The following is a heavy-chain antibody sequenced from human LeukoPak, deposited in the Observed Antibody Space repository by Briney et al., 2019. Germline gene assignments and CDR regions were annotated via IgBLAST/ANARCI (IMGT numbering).Heavy chain of an antibody. D-gene: IGHD3-3*01. CDR2: IYYSGST. CDR3: ARGRAGITIFGVPTQPIDY. Sequence: SETLSLTCTVSGGSISSYYWSWIRQPTGKGQEWIGYIYYSGSTNYNPSLKSRVTISVDTSKNQFSLKLSSVTAADTAVYYCARGRAGITIFGVPTQPIDYWGQGTLVTVSS. CDR1: GGSISSYY. J-gene: IGHJ4*02. V-gene: IGHV4-59*01.